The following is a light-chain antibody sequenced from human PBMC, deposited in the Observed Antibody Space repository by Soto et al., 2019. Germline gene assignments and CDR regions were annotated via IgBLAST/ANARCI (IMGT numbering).Light chain of an antibody. CDR1: QSVTSGN. V-gene: IGKV3-20*01. CDR2: AAS. CDR3: QQYGSSPPYT. J-gene: IGKJ2*01. Sequence: EIVLTQSPGTLSLSPGERATLSCRASQSVTSGNLAWYQQKPGQAPRLLIYAASSRATNIPDRFSGSGSGTDFTLTISRLEPEDFAVXYCQQYGSSPPYTFGQGTKLEIK.